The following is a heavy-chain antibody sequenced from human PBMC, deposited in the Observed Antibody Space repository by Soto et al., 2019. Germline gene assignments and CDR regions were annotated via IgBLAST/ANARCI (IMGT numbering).Heavy chain of an antibody. D-gene: IGHD6-6*01. CDR1: SGSVSDSNW. V-gene: IGHV4-4*02. CDR2: IYHRGNT. Sequence: QVQLQESGPGLVKPSGTLSLTCAVSSGSVSDSNWWSWVRQPPGRGREWIGEIYHRGNTDYNPSLKSRVTISVDKSKNQFSLKLSSVTAADTAVYYCARDRIAAPWYYFDSWGQGTLVTVSS. CDR3: ARDRIAAPWYYFDS. J-gene: IGHJ4*02.